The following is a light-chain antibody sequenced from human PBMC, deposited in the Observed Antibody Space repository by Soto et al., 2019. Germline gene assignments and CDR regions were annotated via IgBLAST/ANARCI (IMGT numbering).Light chain of an antibody. Sequence: QSVLTQPASVSGSPGQSITISCTGTSSDVGGYNSVSWYQHHPGKAPKLILYNVSNRPSGVSDRFSGSKSGNTASLTISGLQAEDEADYYCSSYTSSNTYVFGTGTKVTVL. J-gene: IGLJ1*01. CDR2: NVS. CDR3: SSYTSSNTYV. CDR1: SSDVGGYNS. V-gene: IGLV2-14*03.